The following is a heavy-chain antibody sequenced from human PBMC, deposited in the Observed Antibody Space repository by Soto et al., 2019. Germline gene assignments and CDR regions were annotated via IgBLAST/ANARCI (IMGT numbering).Heavy chain of an antibody. CDR2: TYYRSEWYN. CDR3: ARSGNEGAVEY. V-gene: IGHV6-1*01. D-gene: IGHD1-26*01. Sequence: SQTLSLTCAISGDSVSSKSAACNWIRQSPSRGLEWLGRTYYRSEWYNEYAVSVKSRIIINPDTSKNHFSLQLNSVTPEDTAVYYCARSGNEGAVEYGSQGTLVTVAS. CDR1: GDSVSSKSAA. J-gene: IGHJ4*02.